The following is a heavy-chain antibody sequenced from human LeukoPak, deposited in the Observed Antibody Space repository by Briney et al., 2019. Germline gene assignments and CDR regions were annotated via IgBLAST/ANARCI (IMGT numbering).Heavy chain of an antibody. CDR2: ITNSRSYI. D-gene: IGHD1-1*01. CDR3: ANLDEEGDNLGPIY. J-gene: IGHJ4*02. V-gene: IGHV3-21*04. CDR1: EFTFSSYS. Sequence: GGSLRLSCAASEFTFSSYSMNWVRQAPGKGLEWVSSITNSRSYIYYADSVKGRFTISRDNAKNTLYLQMNSLRAEGTSVYYCANLDEEGDNLGPIYWGQGTRVTVSS.